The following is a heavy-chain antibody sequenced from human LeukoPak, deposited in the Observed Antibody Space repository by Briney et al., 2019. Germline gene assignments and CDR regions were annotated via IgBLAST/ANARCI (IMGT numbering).Heavy chain of an antibody. CDR2: IKEDGSQT. V-gene: IGHV3-7*01. CDR1: GFTFSRYA. CDR3: ARSLEY. J-gene: IGHJ4*02. Sequence: GGSLRLSCVASGFTFSRYAMTWVRQAPGKGLEWVANIKEDGSQTYYVDSVKGRFTISRDNAKNSLYLQMNSLRAEDTAVYYCARSLEYWGQGTLVTVSS. D-gene: IGHD6-6*01.